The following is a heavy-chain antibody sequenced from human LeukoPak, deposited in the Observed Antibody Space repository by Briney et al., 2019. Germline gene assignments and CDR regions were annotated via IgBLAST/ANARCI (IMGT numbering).Heavy chain of an antibody. J-gene: IGHJ4*02. V-gene: IGHV3-7*01. CDR2: IKQDGGVK. D-gene: IGHD6-13*01. Sequence: PGGSLRPSCAASGFTFSHFGMHWVRPAPGKGLKWVANIKQDGGVKYYVYSVKGRFTISRDDAKNSVYLQMNGLRAEDTAVYYCARIGYSSSCTDYWGQGTQVIVSS. CDR3: ARIGYSSSCTDY. CDR1: GFTFSHFG.